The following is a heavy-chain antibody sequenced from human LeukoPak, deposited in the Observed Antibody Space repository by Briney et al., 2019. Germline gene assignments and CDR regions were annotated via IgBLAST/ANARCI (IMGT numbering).Heavy chain of an antibody. CDR2: INHSGST. CDR3: ARGAYYDSSGSPFCFDY. V-gene: IGHV4-34*01. Sequence: SETLSLTCAVYGGSFSGYYWSWIRQPPGKGLEWIGEINHSGSTNYNPSLKSRVTISVDTSKNQFSLKLSSVTAADTAVYYCARGAYYDSSGSPFCFDYWGQGTLPPSPQ. D-gene: IGHD3-22*01. J-gene: IGHJ4*02. CDR1: GGSFSGYY.